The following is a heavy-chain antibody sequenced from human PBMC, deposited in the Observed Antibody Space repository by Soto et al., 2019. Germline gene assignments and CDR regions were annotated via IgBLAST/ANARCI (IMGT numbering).Heavy chain of an antibody. J-gene: IGHJ5*02. CDR2: IYTSEST. D-gene: IGHD6-19*01. V-gene: IGHV4-4*07. Sequence: QLQESGPGLVKPSETLSLTCTVSGGSISSYYWSWIRQPAGKGLEWIGRIYTSESTNYNPSLKTRVNMSVDRSKNQFSLKLRSVTAADTAVYYCARVGMVGTVLGSWFDAWGQGTLVTVSS. CDR1: GGSISSYY. CDR3: ARVGMVGTVLGSWFDA.